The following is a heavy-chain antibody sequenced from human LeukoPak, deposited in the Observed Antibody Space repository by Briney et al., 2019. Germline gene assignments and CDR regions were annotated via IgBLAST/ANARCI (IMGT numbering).Heavy chain of an antibody. D-gene: IGHD2-15*01. J-gene: IGHJ4*02. CDR1: GFTFSDYG. V-gene: IGHV3-33*01. CDR2: IYYDGSNK. CDR3: ARDRATRYFDY. Sequence: PGGSLRLSCAASGFTFSDYGMHWVRQAPGKGLEWVALIYYDGSNKYFADSVKGRFTISRDNSRNTLYLQMSSLRVEDTAAYYCARDRATRYFDYWGQGTLVTVSS.